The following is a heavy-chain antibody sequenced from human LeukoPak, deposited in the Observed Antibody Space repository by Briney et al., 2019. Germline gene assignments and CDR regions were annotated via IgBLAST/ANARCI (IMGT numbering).Heavy chain of an antibody. CDR3: AKGFYDSSASGVFDI. Sequence: AGGSLRLSCAASGFTFSSFATSWVRQAPGKGLEWVSGISASGGSTYYADSVKGRFTISRDNSKNTLYLQMNSLRAEDTAVCYCAKGFYDSSASGVFDIWGQGTMVTVSS. V-gene: IGHV3-23*01. CDR2: ISASGGST. CDR1: GFTFSSFA. J-gene: IGHJ3*02. D-gene: IGHD3-22*01.